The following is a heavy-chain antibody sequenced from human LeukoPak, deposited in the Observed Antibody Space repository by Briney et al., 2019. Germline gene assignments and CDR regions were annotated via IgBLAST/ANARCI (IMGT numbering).Heavy chain of an antibody. J-gene: IGHJ6*03. D-gene: IGHD2-2*01. CDR2: IKQDGSEK. CDR3: ARDRSTSCCHYYYYYMDV. Sequence: PGGSLRLSCAASGFTFSTYGMHWVRQAPGKGLEWVANIKQDGSEKYYVDSVKGRLTISRDNAKNSLYLQMNSLRAEDTAVYYCARDRSTSCCHYYYYYMDVWGKGTTVTVSS. V-gene: IGHV3-7*01. CDR1: GFTFSTYG.